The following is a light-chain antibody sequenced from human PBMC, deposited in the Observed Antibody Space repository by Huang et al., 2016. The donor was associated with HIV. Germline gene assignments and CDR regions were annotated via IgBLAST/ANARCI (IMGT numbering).Light chain of an antibody. CDR2: DAS. CDR3: QQYGNSPS. V-gene: IGKV3-20*01. J-gene: IGKJ3*01. Sequence: EIVLTQSPGTLSLSPGERATLSCRASQSVSSSYLGWYQQKPGQAPRLLIYDASSRATGIPDRFSGSGSGTDCTLTISRLEPEDFAVYYCQQYGNSPSFGPGTKVDIK. CDR1: QSVSSSY.